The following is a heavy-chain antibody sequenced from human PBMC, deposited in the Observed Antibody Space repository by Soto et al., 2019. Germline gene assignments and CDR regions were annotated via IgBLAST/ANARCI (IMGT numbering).Heavy chain of an antibody. CDR3: AKIRLYDSTGYHRDALDI. CDR1: GYTFTGYY. CDR2: INPNSGGT. D-gene: IGHD3-22*01. V-gene: IGHV1-2*02. Sequence: ASVKVSCKASGYTFTGYYMHWVRQAPGQGLEWMGWINPNSGGTNYAQKFQGRVTMTRDTLYLRMSSLRAEDTAVYYCAKIRLYDSTGYHRDALDIWGQGTMVTVSS. J-gene: IGHJ3*02.